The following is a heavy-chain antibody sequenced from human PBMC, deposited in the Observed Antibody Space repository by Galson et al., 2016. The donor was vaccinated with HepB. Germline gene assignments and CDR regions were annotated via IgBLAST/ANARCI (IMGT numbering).Heavy chain of an antibody. CDR2: INNEGSGT. J-gene: IGHJ2*01. V-gene: IGHV3-74*01. CDR1: GFTFSSYR. Sequence: SLRLSCAASGFTFSSYRMHWVRQVSGKGLVWVSRINNEGSGTNYADSVKGRFTTSRDNAKNTLYLQMNSLRAEDTAVYYCVREEGQPTHDWNFDLWGRGTLVTVS. CDR3: VREEGQPTHDWNFDL. D-gene: IGHD1-1*01.